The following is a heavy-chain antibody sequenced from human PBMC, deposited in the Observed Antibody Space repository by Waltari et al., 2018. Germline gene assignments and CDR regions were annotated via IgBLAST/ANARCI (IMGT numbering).Heavy chain of an antibody. J-gene: IGHJ5*02. CDR2: IYYSGST. D-gene: IGHD6-19*01. CDR3: ARDFRSGWYYWFDP. V-gene: IGHV4-59*01. Sequence: QVQLQESGPGLVKPSETLSLTCTVSGGSISSYYWSWIRQPPGKGLEWIGYIYYSGSTNYNPSLKSRVTISVDTSKNQCSLKLSSVTAADTAVYYCARDFRSGWYYWFDPWGQGTLVTVSS. CDR1: GGSISSYY.